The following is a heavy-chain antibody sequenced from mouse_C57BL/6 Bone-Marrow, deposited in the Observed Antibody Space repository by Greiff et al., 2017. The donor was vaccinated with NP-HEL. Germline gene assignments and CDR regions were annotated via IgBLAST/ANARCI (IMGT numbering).Heavy chain of an antibody. CDR1: GFTFSSYA. D-gene: IGHD1-1*01. Sequence: EVKLVESGGGLVKPGGSLKLSCAASGFTFSSYAMSWVRQTPEKRLEWVATISDGGSYTYYPDNVKGRFTISRDNAKNNLYLQMSHLKSEDTAMYYCARDFYYYGSSSYFDYWGQGTTLTVSS. CDR2: ISDGGSYT. J-gene: IGHJ2*01. CDR3: ARDFYYYGSSSYFDY. V-gene: IGHV5-4*01.